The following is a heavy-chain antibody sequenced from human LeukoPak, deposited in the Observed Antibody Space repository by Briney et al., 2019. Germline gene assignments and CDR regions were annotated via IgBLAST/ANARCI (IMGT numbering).Heavy chain of an antibody. CDR3: ARAPTTSAFDP. CDR1: GGSISSYY. D-gene: IGHD4-17*01. CDR2: IYTSGST. V-gene: IGHV4-4*07. J-gene: IGHJ5*02. Sequence: PSETLSLTCTVSGGSISSYYWSWIRQPAGKGLEWIGRIYTSGSTNYNPSLKSRVTMSVDTSKTQFSLTLTSVTAADTAFYYCARAPTTSAFDPWGQGTLVIVSS.